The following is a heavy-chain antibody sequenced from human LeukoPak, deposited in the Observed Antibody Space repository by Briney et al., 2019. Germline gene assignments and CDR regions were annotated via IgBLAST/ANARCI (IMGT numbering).Heavy chain of an antibody. V-gene: IGHV1-24*01. CDR2: FDPEDGET. J-gene: IGHJ4*02. D-gene: IGHD3-22*01. CDR3: ATDHPYDSSGYYPRY. Sequence: GASVKVSCKVSGYTLTELSMHWVRRAPAKGLEWMGGFDPEDGETIYAQKFQGRVTMTEDTSTDTAYMGLSSLRSEDTAVYYCATDHPYDSSGYYPRYWGQGTLVTVSS. CDR1: GYTLTELS.